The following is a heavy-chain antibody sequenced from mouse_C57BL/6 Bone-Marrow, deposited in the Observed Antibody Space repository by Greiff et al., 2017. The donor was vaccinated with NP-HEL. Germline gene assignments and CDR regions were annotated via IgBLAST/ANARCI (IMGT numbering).Heavy chain of an antibody. CDR3: ERRGNYYGSSWGFAY. CDR2: IYPGDGDT. J-gene: IGHJ3*01. Sequence: QVQLQQSGAELVKPGASVKISCKASGYAFSSYWMNWVKQRPGKGLEWIGQIYPGDGDTNYNGKFKGKATLTADKSSSTAYMQLSSLTSEDSAVYFCERRGNYYGSSWGFAYWGQGTLVTVSA. V-gene: IGHV1-80*01. D-gene: IGHD1-1*01. CDR1: GYAFSSYW.